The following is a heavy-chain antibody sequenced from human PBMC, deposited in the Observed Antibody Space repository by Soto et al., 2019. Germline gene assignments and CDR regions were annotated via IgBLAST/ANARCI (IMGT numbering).Heavy chain of an antibody. CDR3: AKGGLYTSSWYEGY. CDR1: GFTFSSYA. V-gene: IGHV3-23*01. CDR2: ISGSGDST. J-gene: IGHJ4*02. D-gene: IGHD6-13*01. Sequence: PGGSLRLSCAASGFTFSSYAMSWVRQAPGKGLEWVSSISGSGDSTYNAASLKGRFTISRDDSKNTLYLQLNSLTADDTAVYYCAKGGLYTSSWYEGYWGQGTLVTVSS.